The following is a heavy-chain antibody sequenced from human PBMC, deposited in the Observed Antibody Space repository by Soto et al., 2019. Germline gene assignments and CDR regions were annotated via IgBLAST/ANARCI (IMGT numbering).Heavy chain of an antibody. D-gene: IGHD6-19*01. CDR2: ISSNGGNT. CDR1: GFTFNTFA. J-gene: IGHJ4*02. Sequence: GGSRRLSCSASGFTFNTFAMHWVRQTPGKGLEFVSAISSNGGNTYCADSVKGRFAISRDNSKNTLYLQMYSLRPEDTALYYCVKDGYMRSGWYGQFDCWGQRTLVTVS. V-gene: IGHV3-64D*06. CDR3: VKDGYMRSGWYGQFDC.